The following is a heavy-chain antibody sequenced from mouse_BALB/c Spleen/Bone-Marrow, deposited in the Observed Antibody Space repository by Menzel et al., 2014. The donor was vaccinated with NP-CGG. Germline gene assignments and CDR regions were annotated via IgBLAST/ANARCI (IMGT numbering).Heavy chain of an antibody. V-gene: IGHV1-69*01. CDR2: IDTSDSYT. J-gene: IGHJ3*01. D-gene: IGHD2-14*01. CDR3: ARSDYRFDPLPY. Sequence: VQLQQSGAELVMPGASVKMSCKASGHTFTDYWMHWVKQRPGQGLEWIGAIDTSDSYTSYNQKFKGKATWTVDESSSTAYMQLSSLTSEDSAVYYCARSDYRFDPLPYWGQGTLVTVSA. CDR1: GHTFTDYW.